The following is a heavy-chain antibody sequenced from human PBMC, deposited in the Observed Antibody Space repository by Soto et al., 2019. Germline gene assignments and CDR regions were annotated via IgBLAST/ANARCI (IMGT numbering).Heavy chain of an antibody. D-gene: IGHD3-3*01. CDR3: ARDPHEYWTSYWFAP. J-gene: IGHJ5*02. CDR2: ISAYDGKT. V-gene: IGHV1-18*01. Sequence: ASVKVSCKASGYNFNIYGINWVRQAPGQGLELMGWISAYDGKTTYAEKFQGRVTMTTDASTSTAYMELRSLRSDDTAVYYCARDPHEYWTSYWFAPWGQGNLVTVYS. CDR1: GYNFNIYG.